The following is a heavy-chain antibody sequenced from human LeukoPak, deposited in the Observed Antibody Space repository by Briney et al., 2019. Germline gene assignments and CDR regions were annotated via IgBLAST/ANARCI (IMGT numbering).Heavy chain of an antibody. D-gene: IGHD3-9*01. V-gene: IGHV3-23*01. CDR3: TRDLMDYDVSTGLHHYYMDV. CDR1: GFTFSSYA. Sequence: GSLRLSCAASGFTFSSYAMSWVRQAPGEGLQWVSGISCSGSGTYYADSVRGRFTISRDNAKNTLYLQMNTLRVEDTAVYYCTRDLMDYDVSTGLHHYYMDVWGQGTTVTVS. J-gene: IGHJ6*02. CDR2: ISCSGSGT.